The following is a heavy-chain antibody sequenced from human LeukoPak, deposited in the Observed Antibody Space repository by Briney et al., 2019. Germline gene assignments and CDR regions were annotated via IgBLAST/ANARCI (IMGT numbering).Heavy chain of an antibody. D-gene: IGHD3-22*01. V-gene: IGHV3-30-3*01. CDR2: ISYDGSNK. J-gene: IGHJ4*02. CDR1: GFTFSSYA. Sequence: GGSLRLSCAASGFTFSSYAMHWVRQAPGKGLEWVAVISYDGSNKYYADSVKGRFTISRDNSKNTLYLQMNSLRAEDTAVYYCANLPETGYYYDSSGYPEDYWGQGTLVTVSS. CDR3: ANLPETGYYYDSSGYPEDY.